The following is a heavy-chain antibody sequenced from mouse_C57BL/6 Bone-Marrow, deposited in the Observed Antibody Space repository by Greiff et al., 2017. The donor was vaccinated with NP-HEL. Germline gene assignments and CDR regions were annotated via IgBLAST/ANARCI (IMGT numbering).Heavy chain of an antibody. CDR1: GYTFTDYE. D-gene: IGHD2-4*01. J-gene: IGHJ3*01. CDR3: TTNYDYDGFAY. V-gene: IGHV1-15*01. Sequence: QVQLQQSGAELVRPGASVTLSCKASGYTFTDYEMHWVKQTPVHGLEWIGAIDPETSGTAYNQKFKGKAILTADKSSSTAYMELRSLTSEDSAVYYCTTNYDYDGFAYWGQGTLVTVSA. CDR2: IDPETSGT.